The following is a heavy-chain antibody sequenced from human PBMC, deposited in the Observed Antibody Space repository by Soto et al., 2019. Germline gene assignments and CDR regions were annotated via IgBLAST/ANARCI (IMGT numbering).Heavy chain of an antibody. D-gene: IGHD2-21*02. Sequence: EVQLLESGGGLVQPGGALSLSCSASGFTFSSCAMNWVRQAPGKGLEWVSAIDGSGGSIYYADSVKGRFTISRDNSKTTLYLQMDSLRAEDTAVYYCAKGGGDSLRYGMDVWGQGTTVTVSS. J-gene: IGHJ6*02. CDR1: GFTFSSCA. CDR2: IDGSGGSI. CDR3: AKGGGDSLRYGMDV. V-gene: IGHV3-23*01.